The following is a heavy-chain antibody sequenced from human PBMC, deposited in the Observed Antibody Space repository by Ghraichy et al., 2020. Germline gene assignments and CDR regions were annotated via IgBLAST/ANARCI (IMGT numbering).Heavy chain of an antibody. CDR3: AKKAGIAVAGTPHDF. V-gene: IGHV3-23*01. CDR1: GFTFSSFA. CDR2: ISGSDMI. D-gene: IGHD6-19*01. J-gene: IGHJ4*02. Sequence: GGSLRLSCTASGFTFSSFAMAWVRQTPSKGLEWVSSISGSDMIYYAESVKGRFTISREDSKNTLYLQMNRLRAEDSALYYCAKKAGIAVAGTPHDFWGQGTLVTVSS.